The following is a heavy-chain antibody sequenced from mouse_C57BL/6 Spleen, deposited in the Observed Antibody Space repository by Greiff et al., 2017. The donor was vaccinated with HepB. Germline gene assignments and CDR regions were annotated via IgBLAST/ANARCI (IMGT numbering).Heavy chain of an antibody. J-gene: IGHJ4*01. CDR3: ARSSVYDGNYNYAMDY. CDR2: INPSSGYT. Sequence: QVHVKQSGAELAKPGASVKLSCKASGYTFTSYWMHWVKQRPGQGLEWIGYINPSSGYTKYNQKFKDKATLTADKSSSTAYMQLSSLTSEDSAVYYCARSSVYDGNYNYAMDYWGQGTSVTVSS. D-gene: IGHD2-1*01. V-gene: IGHV1-7*01. CDR1: GYTFTSYW.